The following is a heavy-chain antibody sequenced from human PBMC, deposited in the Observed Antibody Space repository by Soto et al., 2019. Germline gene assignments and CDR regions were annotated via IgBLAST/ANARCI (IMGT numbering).Heavy chain of an antibody. CDR3: AKAWYASSWYFFDY. D-gene: IGHD6-13*01. CDR2: LSGSGGST. Sequence: GGSLRLSCAASGFTFSNYAMNWVRQAPGKGLEWVSALSGSGGSTYYADSVKGRFTISRDNSKHTLYLQMNSLRAEDTALYYCAKAWYASSWYFFDYWGQGTLFPVS. CDR1: GFTFSNYA. V-gene: IGHV3-23*01. J-gene: IGHJ4*02.